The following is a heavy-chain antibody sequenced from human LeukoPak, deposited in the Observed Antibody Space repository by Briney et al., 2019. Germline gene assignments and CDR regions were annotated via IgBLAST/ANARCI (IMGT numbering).Heavy chain of an antibody. CDR1: GYTFTGYY. V-gene: IGHV1-2*02. CDR2: INPNSGGT. Sequence: GASAKVSCKASGYTFTGYYMHWVRQAPGQGLEWMGWINPNSGGTNYAQKFQGRVTMTRDTSISTAYMELSRLRSDDTAVYYCARDPHDLPNYYYMDVWGKGTTVTVSS. CDR3: ARDPHDLPNYYYMDV. J-gene: IGHJ6*03. D-gene: IGHD3-3*01.